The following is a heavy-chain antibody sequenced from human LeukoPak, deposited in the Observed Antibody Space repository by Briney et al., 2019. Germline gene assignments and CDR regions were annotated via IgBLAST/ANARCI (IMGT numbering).Heavy chain of an antibody. CDR2: ISGSGGST. CDR3: AKAAEYYYDSSGPLYFDY. J-gene: IGHJ4*02. Sequence: PGGSLRLSCAASGFTFSSYGMHWVRQAPGKGLEWVSAISGSGGSTYYADSVKGRFTISRDNSKNTLYLQMNSLRAEDTAVYYCAKAAEYYYDSSGPLYFDYWGQGTLVTVSS. CDR1: GFTFSSYG. D-gene: IGHD3-22*01. V-gene: IGHV3-23*01.